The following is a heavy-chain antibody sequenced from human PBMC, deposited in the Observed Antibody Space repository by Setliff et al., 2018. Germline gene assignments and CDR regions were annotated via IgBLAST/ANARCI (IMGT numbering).Heavy chain of an antibody. Sequence: PSETLSLTCTVSGDSISSRTYYWSWIRQPAGKGLEWIGHIYTSWSTIYNPSLKSRLTISLDTSKNQFSLNLSSVTAADTAVYYCARDDYYGSGSPLDFWGQGTVVTVSS. J-gene: IGHJ4*02. CDR2: IYTSWST. V-gene: IGHV4-61*09. CDR3: ARDDYYGSGSPLDF. CDR1: GDSISSRTYY. D-gene: IGHD3-10*01.